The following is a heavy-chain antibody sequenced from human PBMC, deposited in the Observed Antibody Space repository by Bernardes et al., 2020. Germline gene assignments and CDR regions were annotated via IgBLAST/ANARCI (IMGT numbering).Heavy chain of an antibody. CDR2: IYYSGST. J-gene: IGHJ4*02. CDR1: GGSISSYY. CDR3: ARDHRRGSSGWYGRGYFDY. Sequence: SETLSLTCTVSGGSISSYYWSWIRQPPGKGLEWIGYIYYSGSTNYNPSLKSRVTISVDTSKNQFSLKLSSVTAADTAVYYCARDHRRGSSGWYGRGYFDYWGQGTLVTVSS. D-gene: IGHD6-19*01. V-gene: IGHV4-59*01.